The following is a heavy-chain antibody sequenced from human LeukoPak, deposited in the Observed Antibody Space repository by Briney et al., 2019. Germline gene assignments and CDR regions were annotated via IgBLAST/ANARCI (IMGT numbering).Heavy chain of an antibody. D-gene: IGHD5-12*01. CDR1: GYTFTSDG. V-gene: IGHV1-18*01. CDR2: ISAYNGNT. Sequence: ASVKVSCKASGYTFTSDGISWVRQAPGQGLEWMGWISAYNGNTNYAQKLQGRVTMTTDTSTSTAYMELRSLRSDDTAVYYCARGGYETTDYYYYYYMDVWGKGTTVTVSS. J-gene: IGHJ6*03. CDR3: ARGGYETTDYYYYYYMDV.